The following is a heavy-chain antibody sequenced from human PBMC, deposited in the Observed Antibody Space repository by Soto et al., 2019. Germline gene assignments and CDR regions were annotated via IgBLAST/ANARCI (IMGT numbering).Heavy chain of an antibody. CDR2: INHSGST. CDR3: EGIFGVPAAADY. V-gene: IGHV4-34*01. J-gene: IGHJ4*02. CDR1: GGSFSGYY. Sequence: PSETLSLTCAVYGGSFSGYYWSWIRKPPGKGLEWIGEINHSGSTNYNPSLKSRVTISVDTSKNQFSLKLSSVTAAATAVYYCEGIFGVPAAADYWGQGTLVTISS. D-gene: IGHD3-3*01.